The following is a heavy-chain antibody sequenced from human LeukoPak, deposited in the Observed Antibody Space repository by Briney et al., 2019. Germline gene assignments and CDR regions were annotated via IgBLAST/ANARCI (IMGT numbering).Heavy chain of an antibody. J-gene: IGHJ4*02. V-gene: IGHV3-21*01. CDR2: ISSSSSYI. CDR1: GFTFSSYS. D-gene: IGHD5-24*01. Sequence: GGSLRLSCAASGFTFSSYSMNWVRQAPGKGLEWVSSISSSSSYIYYADSVKGRFTISRDNAKNSLYLQMNSLRAEDTAVYCCARVGLQLRPDYWGQGTLVTVSS. CDR3: ARVGLQLRPDY.